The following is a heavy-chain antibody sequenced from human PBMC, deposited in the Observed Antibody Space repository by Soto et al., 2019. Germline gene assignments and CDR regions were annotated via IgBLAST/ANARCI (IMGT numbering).Heavy chain of an antibody. J-gene: IGHJ6*02. CDR1: GGSFSTYA. CDR2: IIPIFGTP. V-gene: IGHV1-69*06. CDR3: ARSTAMVGGYYYYGMDV. D-gene: IGHD5-18*01. Sequence: SVKVSCKASGGSFSTYAISWVRQAPGQGLEWMGGIIPIFGTPNYAQKFQGRVTITADRSTSTAYLELNSLRSEGTAVYYCARSTAMVGGYYYYGMDVWGQGTTVTVSS.